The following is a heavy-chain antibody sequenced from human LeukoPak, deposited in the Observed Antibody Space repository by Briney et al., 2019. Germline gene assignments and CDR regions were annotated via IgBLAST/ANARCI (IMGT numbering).Heavy chain of an antibody. CDR1: GFTFSNYW. CDR2: ISSSSSYI. CDR3: ARDRDGYNYEAFDI. V-gene: IGHV3-21*01. Sequence: GGSLRLSCAASGFTFSNYWMHWVRPAPGKGLEWVSSISSSSSYIYYADSVKGRFTISRDNAKNSLYLQMNSLRAEDTAVYYCARDRDGYNYEAFDIWGQGTMVTVSS. J-gene: IGHJ3*02. D-gene: IGHD5-24*01.